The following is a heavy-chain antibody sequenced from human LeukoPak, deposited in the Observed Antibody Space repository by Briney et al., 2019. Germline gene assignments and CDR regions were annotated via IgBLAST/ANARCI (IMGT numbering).Heavy chain of an antibody. CDR2: ISSSSSYI. CDR3: ARDRFGFTDLGAFDI. D-gene: IGHD3-10*01. CDR1: GITFSSYS. Sequence: GGSLRLSCAASGITFSSYSMNWVRQAPGKGLEWISSISSSSSYIYYADSVKGRFTISRDNAKNSLYLQMNSLRAEDTAVYYCARDRFGFTDLGAFDIWGQGTMVTVSS. V-gene: IGHV3-21*01. J-gene: IGHJ3*02.